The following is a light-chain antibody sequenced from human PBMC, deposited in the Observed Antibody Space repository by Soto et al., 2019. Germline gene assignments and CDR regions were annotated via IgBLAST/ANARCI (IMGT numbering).Light chain of an antibody. CDR2: EVT. J-gene: IGLJ2*01. CDR1: SSDIGGYNY. V-gene: IGLV2-14*01. CDR3: SSYTSNSTVL. Sequence: QSALTQPASVSGSPGQSITISCTGTSSDIGGYNYVSWYQQHPVKAPKLIIFEVTGRPSGVSSRFSGSKSGSTASLTISGLQAEDEADYYCSSYTSNSTVLFGRGTKLTVL.